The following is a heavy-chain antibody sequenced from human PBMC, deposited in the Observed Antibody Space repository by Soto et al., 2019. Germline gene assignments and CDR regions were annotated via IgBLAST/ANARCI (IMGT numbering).Heavy chain of an antibody. CDR1: GGSISSSGYY. D-gene: IGHD5-18*01. J-gene: IGHJ4*02. V-gene: IGHV4-31*03. Sequence: SETLSLTCTVPGGSISSSGYYWSWIRQHPGKGLEWIGYIYYSGSTYYNPSLKSRVTISVDTSKNQFSLKLSSVTAADTAVYSCARSDPDTAMVNYFDYWGQGTLVTVS. CDR3: ARSDPDTAMVNYFDY. CDR2: IYYSGST.